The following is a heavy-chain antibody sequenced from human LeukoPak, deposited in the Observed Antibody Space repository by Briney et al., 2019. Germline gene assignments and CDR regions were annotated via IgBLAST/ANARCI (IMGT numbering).Heavy chain of an antibody. CDR2: INHSGST. D-gene: IGHD3-3*01. V-gene: IGHV4-34*01. J-gene: IGHJ4*02. CDR3: ARGHDFWSGYSLDY. CDR1: GGSFSGYY. Sequence: PSETLSLTCAVYGGSFSGYYRSWIRQPPGKGLEWIGEINHSGSTNYNPSLKSRVTISVDTSKNQFSLKLSSVTAADTAVYYCARGHDFWSGYSLDYWGQGTLVTVSS.